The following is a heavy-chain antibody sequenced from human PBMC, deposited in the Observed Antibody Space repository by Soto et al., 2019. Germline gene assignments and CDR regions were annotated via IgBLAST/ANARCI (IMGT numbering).Heavy chain of an antibody. CDR3: ARDSSGWTGWFDP. CDR1: GYTFTSYG. V-gene: IGHV1-18*01. J-gene: IGHJ5*02. D-gene: IGHD6-19*01. Sequence: ASVKVSCKASGYTFTSYGISWVRQAPGQGLEGMGWISAYNGNTNYAQKLQGRVTMPTDTSTSTAYMELRSLRSDDPAVYYCARDSSGWTGWFDPWGQGTLVTVSS. CDR2: ISAYNGNT.